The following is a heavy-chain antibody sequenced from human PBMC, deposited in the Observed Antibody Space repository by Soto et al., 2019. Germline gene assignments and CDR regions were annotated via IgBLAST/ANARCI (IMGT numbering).Heavy chain of an antibody. CDR2: MSYDGSNE. CDR1: GITFNHYA. Sequence: QVQLVESGGGVVQPGRCLRFSCAASGITFNHYAMHWVRQAPGKGLEWVALMSYDGSNEYYADSVKGRFTISRDNSKNTLYLQMNSLRAEDTAVYYCAKDGSHNFDYWGQATLVTVSS. D-gene: IGHD1-26*01. J-gene: IGHJ4*02. V-gene: IGHV3-30*18. CDR3: AKDGSHNFDY.